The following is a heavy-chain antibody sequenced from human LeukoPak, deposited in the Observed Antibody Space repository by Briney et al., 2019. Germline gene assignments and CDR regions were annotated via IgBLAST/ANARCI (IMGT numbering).Heavy chain of an antibody. Sequence: SETLSLTCTVSGGSISSGSHYWSWIRQPAGKGLEWIGRIYTTGTIDYNPSLKSRVTMSFDTSQNQFSLSLNSVTAADTAVYYCAGMSSYDVLTGYYRPYYFHYWGQGTLVTVSS. D-gene: IGHD3-9*01. V-gene: IGHV4-61*02. J-gene: IGHJ4*02. CDR2: IYTTGTI. CDR3: AGMSSYDVLTGYYRPYYFHY. CDR1: GGSISSGSHY.